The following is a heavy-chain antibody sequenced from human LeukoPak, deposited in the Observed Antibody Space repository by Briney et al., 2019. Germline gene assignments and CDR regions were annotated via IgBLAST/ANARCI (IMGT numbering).Heavy chain of an antibody. J-gene: IGHJ5*02. Sequence: PGGTLRLYCVASGFTLPTYWMHWARQALAPGLVSAPRINDDVSRAESADSVQRRFTISRGNAKNTLYLQMNSLRAEDTAVYYCASVRQCSRTSSGCYSWFDRWGEGTLVTVSS. D-gene: IGHD2-2*01. CDR1: GFTLPTYW. V-gene: IGHV3-74*01. CDR2: INDDVSRA. CDR3: ASVRQCSRTSSGCYSWFDR.